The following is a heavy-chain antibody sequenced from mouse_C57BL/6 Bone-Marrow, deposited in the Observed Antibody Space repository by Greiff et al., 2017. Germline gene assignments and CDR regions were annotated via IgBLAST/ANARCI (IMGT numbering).Heavy chain of an antibody. J-gene: IGHJ2*01. V-gene: IGHV5-9-1*02. CDR1: GFTFSSYA. D-gene: IGHD2-4*01. Sequence: EVQLQESGEGLVKPGGSLKLSCAASGFTFSSYAMSWVRQTPEKRLEWVAYISSGGDYIYYADTVKGRFTISRDNARNTLYLQMSSLKSEDTAMYYCTRGDYDYGCDYWGQGTTLTVAS. CDR3: TRGDYDYGCDY. CDR2: ISSGGDYI.